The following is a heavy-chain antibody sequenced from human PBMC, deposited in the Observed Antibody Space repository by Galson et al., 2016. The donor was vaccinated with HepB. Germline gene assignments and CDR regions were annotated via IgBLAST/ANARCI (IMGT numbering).Heavy chain of an antibody. V-gene: IGHV2-70*13. J-gene: IGHJ6*02. CDR1: GFSLSTSGLS. CDR3: ARIPTVRVLLTPSYYSGMDV. Sequence: PALVKPTQTLTLTCTFSGFSLSTSGLSVSWIRQPPGKALEWLALIDWDDDKYYTTSLKTRLTISKDTSKNQVVLTMANMDPLDTATYYCARIPTVRVLLTPSYYSGMDVWGQGTTVTVSS. D-gene: IGHD3-10*01. CDR2: IDWDDDK.